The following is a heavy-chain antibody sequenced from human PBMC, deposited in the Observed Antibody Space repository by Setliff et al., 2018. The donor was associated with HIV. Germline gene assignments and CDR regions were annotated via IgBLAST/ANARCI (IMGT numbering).Heavy chain of an antibody. CDR2: ISQTRST. CDR3: ARGRLRTVTSLIKKRASYTWLDP. CDR1: GVSVSGTAYY. Sequence: ASETLSLTCTVSGVSVSGTAYYWAWIRQSPGKGLEWIGDISQTRSTNYDPSLKSRVTISPDTSKNQLSLKLTSVSAADTAVYYCARGRLRTVTSLIKKRASYTWLDPWGQGTLVTVSS. V-gene: IGHV4-34*01. D-gene: IGHD3-16*01. J-gene: IGHJ5*02.